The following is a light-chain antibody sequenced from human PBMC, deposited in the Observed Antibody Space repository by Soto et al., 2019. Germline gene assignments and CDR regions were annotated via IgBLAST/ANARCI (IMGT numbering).Light chain of an antibody. J-gene: IGLJ1*01. Sequence: QSVLTQPASVSGSPGQSITISCIGTNSDVGGHTLVSWYQQHPGKAPRPLSNGGSERPSGVSDRFSGSKSGNTASLTISGLQAEDEADYYCCAYAGGRIYVFGTGTKLTVL. CDR3: CAYAGGRIYV. CDR2: GGS. V-gene: IGLV2-23*01. CDR1: NSDVGGHTL.